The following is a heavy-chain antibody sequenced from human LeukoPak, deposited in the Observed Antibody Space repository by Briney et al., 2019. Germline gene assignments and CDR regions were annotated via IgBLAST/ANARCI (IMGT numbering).Heavy chain of an antibody. CDR1: GFTFSSYA. D-gene: IGHD3-22*01. CDR2: TSYDGSNK. Sequence: GGSLRLSCAASGFTFSSYAMHWVRQAPGKGLEWVAVTSYDGSNKYYADSVKGRFTISRDNSKNTLYLQMNSLRAEDTAVYYCARAGYYYDSSGYYSYFDYWGQGTLVTVSS. CDR3: ARAGYYYDSSGYYSYFDY. J-gene: IGHJ4*02. V-gene: IGHV3-30-3*01.